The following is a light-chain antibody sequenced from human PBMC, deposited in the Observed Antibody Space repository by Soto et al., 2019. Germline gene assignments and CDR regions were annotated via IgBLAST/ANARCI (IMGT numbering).Light chain of an antibody. V-gene: IGLV1-40*01. Sequence: QSVLTQPPSVSGDPGQRVTISCTGSRSNIGAGYDVHWYQQLPGTAPKLLIYGNSNRPSGVPDRFSGSKSGTSASLAITGLQAEDVPDYYCQSYYSSLSGSVFGGGTKQAVL. J-gene: IGLJ3*02. CDR1: RSNIGAGYD. CDR2: GNS. CDR3: QSYYSSLSGSV.